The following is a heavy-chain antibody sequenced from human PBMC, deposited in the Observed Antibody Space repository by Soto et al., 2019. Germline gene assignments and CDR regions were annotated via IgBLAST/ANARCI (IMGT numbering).Heavy chain of an antibody. D-gene: IGHD3-10*01. Sequence: GGSLRLSCAASGFTFSSYAMSWVRQAPGKGLEWVSAISGSGGSTYYADSVKGRFTISRDNSKNTLYLQMNSLRAEDTAVYYCAKEHYYYGSGSYYNGTSYWGQGTLVTVST. J-gene: IGHJ4*02. CDR3: AKEHYYYGSGSYYNGTSY. V-gene: IGHV3-23*01. CDR1: GFTFSSYA. CDR2: ISGSGGST.